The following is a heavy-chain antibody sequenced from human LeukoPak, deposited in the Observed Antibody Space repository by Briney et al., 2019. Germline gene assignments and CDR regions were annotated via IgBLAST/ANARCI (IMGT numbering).Heavy chain of an antibody. J-gene: IGHJ4*02. CDR3: ARDVHLVGATGLGY. CDR2: ISAYNDNT. V-gene: IGHV1-18*01. Sequence: ASVKVSCKASGSTFTSYVINWVRQAPGQGLEWMGWISAYNDNTNYAQKFQGRVTMTTDTSTSTAYMELRSLRSDDTAVYYCARDVHLVGATGLGYWGQGTLVTVAS. D-gene: IGHD1-26*01. CDR1: GSTFTSYV.